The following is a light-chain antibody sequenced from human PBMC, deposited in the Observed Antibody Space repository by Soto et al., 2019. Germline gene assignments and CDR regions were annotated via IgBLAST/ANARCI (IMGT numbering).Light chain of an antibody. J-gene: IGKJ1*01. CDR1: QDVRDG. Sequence: DIQMTQSPSSLSASVGDRVTITCRASQDVRDGLGWYQQTPGKAPERLIYEASTLHRGVPSRFSGSGSGTEFTLTISSLQPEDFATYYCLQYSSYPWTFGQGTNVEIK. V-gene: IGKV1-17*01. CDR3: LQYSSYPWT. CDR2: EAS.